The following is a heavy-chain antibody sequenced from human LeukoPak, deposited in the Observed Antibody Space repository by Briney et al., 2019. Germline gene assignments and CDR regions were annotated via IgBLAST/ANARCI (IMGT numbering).Heavy chain of an antibody. CDR2: ISAYNGNT. J-gene: IGHJ3*02. CDR3: ARGYYYDSSGYSVDAFDI. D-gene: IGHD3-22*01. Sequence: ASVKVSCKASGYTFTSYGISWVRQAPGQGLEWMGWISAYNGNTNYAQKLQGRVTMTTDTSTSTAYMELRSLRSDDTAVYYCARGYYYDSSGYSVDAFDIWGQGTMVTVSS. V-gene: IGHV1-18*01. CDR1: GYTFTSYG.